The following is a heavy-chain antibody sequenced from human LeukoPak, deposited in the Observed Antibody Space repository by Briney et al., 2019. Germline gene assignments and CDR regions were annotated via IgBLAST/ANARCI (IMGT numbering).Heavy chain of an antibody. CDR3: ARDQIYDHVWGSYRPTDAFHI. CDR1: GFTFSSYA. Sequence: GGSLRLSCEASGFTFSSYAMHWVRQAPGKGLEWVSSITTSSSYIYYADSLKGRFIISSDTAKNTLYLQMNSLRAEDTGVYYCARDQIYDHVWGSYRPTDAFHIWGQGTVVTVSS. V-gene: IGHV3-21*01. D-gene: IGHD3-16*02. J-gene: IGHJ3*02. CDR2: ITTSSSYI.